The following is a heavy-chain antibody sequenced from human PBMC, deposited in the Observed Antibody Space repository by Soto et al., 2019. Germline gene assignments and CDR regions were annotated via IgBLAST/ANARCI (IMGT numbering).Heavy chain of an antibody. J-gene: IGHJ3*02. V-gene: IGHV1-2*02. CDR3: ARPRGSGWRDDAFDI. CDR2: INPNSGGT. CDR1: GYTFTGYY. D-gene: IGHD6-19*01. Sequence: ASVKVSCKASGYTFTGYYMHWVRQAPGQGLEWMGWINPNSGGTNYAQKFQGRVTMTRDTSISTAYMELSRLSSDDTAVYYCARPRGSGWRDDAFDIWGQGTMVTVSS.